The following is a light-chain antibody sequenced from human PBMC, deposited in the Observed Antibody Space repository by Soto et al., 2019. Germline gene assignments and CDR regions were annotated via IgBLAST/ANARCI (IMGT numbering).Light chain of an antibody. Sequence: VPPSRGALSLTQEATATLSCRASQSLGSDLAWYQQKPGQAPRLLIFGASARPTGIPARISGSGSGTEFTLTISSLRSEDFAVYFCQHYYNWPRTFGQGTK. J-gene: IGKJ1*01. CDR2: GAS. CDR3: QHYYNWPRT. CDR1: QSLGSD. V-gene: IGKV3-15*01.